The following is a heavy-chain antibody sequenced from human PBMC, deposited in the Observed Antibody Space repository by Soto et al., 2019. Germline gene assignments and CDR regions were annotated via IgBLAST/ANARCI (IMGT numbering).Heavy chain of an antibody. CDR3: AKSLVFVDHAYMDV. V-gene: IGHV1-69*02. CDR1: GGSFISYI. D-gene: IGHD2-21*01. CDR2: SIPIQGRA. Sequence: QVQLVQSGAEVRKPGSSVKVSCEASGGSFISYIFTWVRQAPGQGLEWMGRSIPIQGRADYALKFQDRGTITADRSTQTVDMELRSLRPEDTALYYCAKSLVFVDHAYMDVWGKGTTVTVSS. J-gene: IGHJ6*03.